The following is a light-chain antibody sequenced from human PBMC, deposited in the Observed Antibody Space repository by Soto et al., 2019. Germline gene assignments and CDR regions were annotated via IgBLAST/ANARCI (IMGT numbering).Light chain of an antibody. Sequence: EIVLTQSPATLSLSPGERATLSCRASQSVSSYLAWYQQKPGQTPRLLIYDASNRATGIPARFSGSGSGTDFTLTISSLEPEDFALYYCQQRNNWPITFGQGTRLEIK. CDR1: QSVSSY. CDR2: DAS. V-gene: IGKV3-11*01. J-gene: IGKJ5*01. CDR3: QQRNNWPIT.